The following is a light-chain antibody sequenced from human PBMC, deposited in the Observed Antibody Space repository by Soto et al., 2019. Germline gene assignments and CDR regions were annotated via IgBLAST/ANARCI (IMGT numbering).Light chain of an antibody. CDR2: KAS. CDR3: HQYNDYSWT. CDR1: QSISIW. J-gene: IGKJ1*01. V-gene: IGKV1-5*03. Sequence: DIQMTQSPSTLSASVGDRVAITCRASQSISIWLAWYQQKPGKAPKLLIYKASSLERGVPSRFSGSGSGTEFTLTISSLQPDDFAAYYCHQYNDYSWTFGQGTKVEIK.